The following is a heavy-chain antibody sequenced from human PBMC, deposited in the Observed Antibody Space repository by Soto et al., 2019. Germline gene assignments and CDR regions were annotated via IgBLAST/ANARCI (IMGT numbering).Heavy chain of an antibody. J-gene: IGHJ4*02. Sequence: ASVKVSCKASGFPFTDYGFTWVRQAPGEGLEWMGWISAYTGNTNYAQKVQGRVTMSTDTSTSSAYLELRSLRSDDTAVYYCARGTESRSKAYFEYWGQGTPVNVSS. V-gene: IGHV1-18*01. CDR1: GFPFTDYG. D-gene: IGHD2-2*01. CDR2: ISAYTGNT. CDR3: ARGTESRSKAYFEY.